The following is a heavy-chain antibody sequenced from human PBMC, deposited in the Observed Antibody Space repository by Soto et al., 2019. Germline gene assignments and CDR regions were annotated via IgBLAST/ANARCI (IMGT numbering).Heavy chain of an antibody. CDR3: ASGRITVVGSRTSDIMDV. CDR2: IIPVFGIV. J-gene: IGHJ6*02. Sequence: SVKVSCKAYGGNPSNSAISWVRQAPGQGLEWVGGIIPVFGIVKYAQKFQGRVTITADESTNTAYMDLGSLRSEDSAVYYCASGRITVVGSRTSDIMDVCGQGISVTV. D-gene: IGHD1-20*01. V-gene: IGHV1-69*13. CDR1: GGNPSNSA.